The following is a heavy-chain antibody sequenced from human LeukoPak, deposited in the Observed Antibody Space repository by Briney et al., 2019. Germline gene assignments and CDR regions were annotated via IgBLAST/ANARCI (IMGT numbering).Heavy chain of an antibody. Sequence: EAGGSLRLSCAASGFTVSSNYMSWVRQAPGKGLEWVSVIYSGGSTYYADSVKGRFTISRDNSKNTLYLQMNSLRAEDTAAYYCAKEDGYDGKDDPLDIWGQGTMVTVSS. J-gene: IGHJ3*02. CDR3: AKEDGYDGKDDPLDI. CDR2: IYSGGST. V-gene: IGHV3-53*01. CDR1: GFTVSSNY. D-gene: IGHD5-12*01.